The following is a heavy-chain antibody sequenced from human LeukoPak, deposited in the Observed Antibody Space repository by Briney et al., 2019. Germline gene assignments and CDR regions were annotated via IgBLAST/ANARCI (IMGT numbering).Heavy chain of an antibody. D-gene: IGHD6-19*01. V-gene: IGHV6-1*01. Sequence: SQTLSVTCAISGDSISSNNGAWNWIRQSPSRGLEWLGRTYYRSKWYYDYAESMKGRITINPDTSENQFSLQLNSVTPEDTAVYYCARDLGNSGWYTFDYWGQGTLVTVSS. CDR3: ARDLGNSGWYTFDY. J-gene: IGHJ4*02. CDR2: TYYRSKWYY. CDR1: GDSISSNNGA.